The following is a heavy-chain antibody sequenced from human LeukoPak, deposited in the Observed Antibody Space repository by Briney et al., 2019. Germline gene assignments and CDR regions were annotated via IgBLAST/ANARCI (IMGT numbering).Heavy chain of an antibody. V-gene: IGHV1-2*02. D-gene: IGHD3-22*01. CDR2: INPNSGGT. Sequence: ASVKVSCKTSGYTFTGYYIHWVRQAPGQGLEWMGWINPNSGGTNSPQKFQGRVTMTRDTSISTAYMELSSLRSDDTAMYYCATVPYDSSGSWGQGTLVTVSS. J-gene: IGHJ4*02. CDR3: ATVPYDSSGS. CDR1: GYTFTGYY.